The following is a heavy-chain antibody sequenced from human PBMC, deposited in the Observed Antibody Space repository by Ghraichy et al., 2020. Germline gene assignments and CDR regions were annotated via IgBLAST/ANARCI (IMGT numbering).Heavy chain of an antibody. CDR1: GFTFSSYA. Sequence: LTCAASGFTFSSYAMSWVRQAPGKGLEWVSAISGSGGSTYYADSVKGRFTISRDNSKNTLYLQMNSLRAEDTAVYYCAKDEGRLLLLLMEWEYYFDYWGQGTLVTVSS. CDR3: AKDEGRLLLLLMEWEYYFDY. CDR2: ISGSGGST. J-gene: IGHJ4*02. D-gene: IGHD3-22*01. V-gene: IGHV3-23*01.